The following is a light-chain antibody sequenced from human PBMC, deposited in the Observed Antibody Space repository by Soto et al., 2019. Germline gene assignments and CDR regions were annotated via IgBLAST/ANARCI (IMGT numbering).Light chain of an antibody. J-gene: IGKJ1*01. V-gene: IGKV1-5*01. CDR1: QSISSW. CDR3: QQYNFYWS. CDR2: DAS. Sequence: DIQMTQSPSTLSASVGDRVTITCRASQSISSWLAWYQQKPGKAPKLLIYDASSLESGVPSRFSGSGSGTEFTLTISSLQADDFGTYYCQQYNFYWSFGQGTKVDI.